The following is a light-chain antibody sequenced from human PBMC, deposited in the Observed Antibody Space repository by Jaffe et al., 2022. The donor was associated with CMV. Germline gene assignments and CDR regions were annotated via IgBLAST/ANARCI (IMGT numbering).Light chain of an antibody. V-gene: IGLV7-46*01. CDR1: TGAVTSGHY. J-gene: IGLJ1*01. CDR3: LLSYSGALLEGLYV. Sequence: QAVVTQEPSLTVSPGGTVTLTCGSSTGAVTSGHYPYWFQQKPGQAPRTLIYDTSNKHSWTPARFSGSLLGGKAALTLSGAQPEDEAEYYCLLSYSGALLEGLYVFGTGTKVTVL. CDR2: DTS.